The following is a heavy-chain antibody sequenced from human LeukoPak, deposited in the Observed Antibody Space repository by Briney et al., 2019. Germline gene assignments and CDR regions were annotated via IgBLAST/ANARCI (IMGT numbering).Heavy chain of an antibody. CDR2: ISSSSSYI. CDR3: ARDGDLGGIAAAENNWFDP. Sequence: PGVSLTLSCAASRFTFNSYSMIWLRQAPGKGLEGVSSISSSSSYIYYADSVKGRFTISRDNAKNSLYLQMNSLRAEDTAVYYCARDGDLGGIAAAENNWFDPWGQGTLVTVSS. J-gene: IGHJ5*02. CDR1: RFTFNSYS. D-gene: IGHD6-13*01. V-gene: IGHV3-21*01.